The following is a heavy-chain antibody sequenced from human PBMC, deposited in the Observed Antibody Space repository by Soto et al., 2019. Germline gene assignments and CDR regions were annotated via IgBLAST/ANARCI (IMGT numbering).Heavy chain of an antibody. V-gene: IGHV4-31*01. CDR2: FYSSGSI. CDR3: ARMYSSGSGWFHP. J-gene: IGHJ5*02. CDR1: GYSITAGGYY. D-gene: IGHD6-19*01. Sequence: SSETLSLTCFVSGYSITAGGYYWSWIRHHPGKGLEWIGSFYSSGSIIYNPSLRSQVSISGDTSSNQFSMSLTSVTAADTARYYCARMYSSGSGWFHPWGQGTLVTVSS.